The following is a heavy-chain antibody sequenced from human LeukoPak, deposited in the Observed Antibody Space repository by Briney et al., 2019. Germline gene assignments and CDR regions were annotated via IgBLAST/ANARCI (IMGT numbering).Heavy chain of an antibody. J-gene: IGHJ6*03. CDR2: IYTSGST. V-gene: IGHV4-4*09. Sequence: PSETLSLTCTVSGGSISSYYWSWIRQPPGKGLEWIGYIYTSGSTNYNPSLKSRVTISVDTSKNQFSLKLSSVTAADTAVYYCARSTYYDFWSGYYFSSYYYYYMDVWGKGTTVTVSS. CDR1: GGSISSYY. D-gene: IGHD3-3*01. CDR3: ARSTYYDFWSGYYFSSYYYYYMDV.